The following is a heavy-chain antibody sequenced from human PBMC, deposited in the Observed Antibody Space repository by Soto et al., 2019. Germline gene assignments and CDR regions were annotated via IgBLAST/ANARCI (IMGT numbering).Heavy chain of an antibody. CDR3: AKEELWFGEPPQYFDY. V-gene: IGHV3-23*01. CDR2: ISGSGGST. J-gene: IGHJ4*02. D-gene: IGHD3-10*01. CDR1: GFTFSSYA. Sequence: GGSLRLSCAASGFTFSSYAMSWVRQAPGKGLEWVSAISGSGGSTYYADSVKGRFTISRDNSKNTLYLQMNSLRAEDTDVYYCAKEELWFGEPPQYFDYWGQGTLVTVSS.